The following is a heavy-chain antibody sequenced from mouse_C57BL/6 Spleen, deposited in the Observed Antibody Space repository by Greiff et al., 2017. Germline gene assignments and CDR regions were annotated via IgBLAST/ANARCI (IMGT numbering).Heavy chain of an antibody. V-gene: IGHV2-2*01. J-gene: IGHJ2*01. CDR1: GFSLTSYG. D-gene: IGHD2-4*01. CDR2: IWSGGST. CDR3: ARNSGYDYDRGGFDY. Sequence: VQLQQSGPGLVQPSQSLSITCTVSGFSLTSYGVHWVRQSPGKGLEWLGVIWSGGSTDYTAAFISRLSISKDNSNSQVFFKMNSLQADDTAIYYCARNSGYDYDRGGFDYWGQGTTLTVSS.